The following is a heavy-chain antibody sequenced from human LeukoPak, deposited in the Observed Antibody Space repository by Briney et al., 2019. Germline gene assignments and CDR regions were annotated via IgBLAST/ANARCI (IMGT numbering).Heavy chain of an antibody. D-gene: IGHD5/OR15-5a*01. J-gene: IGHJ4*02. V-gene: IGHV4-34*01. Sequence: SETLSLTCAVYGGSFSGYYWTWIRQPPGKGLEWIGEINHSGSTNYNPSLKSRVTISVDTSKNQFSLKLSSVTAADTAVYYCARKVSFDYWGQGTLVTVSS. CDR2: INHSGST. CDR1: GGSFSGYY. CDR3: ARKVSFDY.